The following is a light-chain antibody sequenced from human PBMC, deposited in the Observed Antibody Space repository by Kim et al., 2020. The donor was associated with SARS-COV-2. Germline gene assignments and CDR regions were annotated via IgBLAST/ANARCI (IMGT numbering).Light chain of an antibody. Sequence: DIQMTQSPSSLSASLGDRVTITCRASQGIRNELAWFQQKPGQAPKRLIYGASSLQDGVPSRFTGSGSGTEFTLTITSLQPEDFATYYCLHHNTYFYTFGQGTKLEIK. CDR2: GAS. V-gene: IGKV1-17*01. CDR1: QGIRNE. CDR3: LHHNTYFYT. J-gene: IGKJ2*01.